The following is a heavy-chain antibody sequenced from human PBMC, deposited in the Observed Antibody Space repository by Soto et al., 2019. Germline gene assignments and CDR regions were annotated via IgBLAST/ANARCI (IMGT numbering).Heavy chain of an antibody. CDR1: GYTFTSYY. CDR3: ARAARPYDISSTPLDY. D-gene: IGHD3-9*01. Sequence: GASVKVSCKASGYTFTSYYMHWVRQAPGQGLEWMGIINPSGGSTSYAQKFQGRVTMTRDTSTSTVYMELSSLRSEDTAVYYCARAARPYDISSTPLDYWGQGTLVTVSS. J-gene: IGHJ4*02. V-gene: IGHV1-46*03. CDR2: INPSGGST.